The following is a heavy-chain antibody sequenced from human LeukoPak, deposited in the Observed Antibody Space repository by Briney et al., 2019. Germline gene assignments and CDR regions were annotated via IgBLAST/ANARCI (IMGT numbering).Heavy chain of an antibody. CDR3: AKVLNWNFAYFDY. Sequence: GGSLRLSCAACGFTFSSYAMSWVRQAPGKGLEWVSAISGSGGSTYYADSVKGRFTISRDNSKNTLYLQMNSLRAEDTAVYYCAKVLNWNFAYFDYWGQGTLVTVSS. V-gene: IGHV3-23*01. CDR2: ISGSGGST. J-gene: IGHJ4*02. CDR1: GFTFSSYA. D-gene: IGHD1-1*01.